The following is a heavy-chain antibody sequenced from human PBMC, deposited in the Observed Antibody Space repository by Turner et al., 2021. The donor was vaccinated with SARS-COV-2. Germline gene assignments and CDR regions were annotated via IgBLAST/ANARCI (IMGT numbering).Heavy chain of an antibody. V-gene: IGHV4-59*01. CDR3: ARAYRGAITSLGY. D-gene: IGHD3-16*02. CDR2: IHIGGTT. CDR1: GDSISNYY. Sequence: QVQLQESGPGLMKPSETLSLPCTVFGDSISNYYWSWLRQPPGKGLDWLWNIHIGGTTNYNPSLKSRLVISIDTSKNQFSLNRTSVTAADTAIYYCARAYRGAITSLGYCGQGTLVTVAS. J-gene: IGHJ4*02.